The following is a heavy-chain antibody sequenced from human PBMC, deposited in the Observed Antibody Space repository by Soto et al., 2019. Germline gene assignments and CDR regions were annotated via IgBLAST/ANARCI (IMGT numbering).Heavy chain of an antibody. CDR3: ARVPSGDKGDY. J-gene: IGHJ4*02. CDR1: GDSISNGYYT. V-gene: IGHV4-30-4*01. CDR2: IYNSVNT. Sequence: QVQLQESGPGLVEPSQTLSLTCTVSGDSISNGYYTWSWIRQPPGKDLEWIGHIYNSVNTYSNPSLKSRVTISADTSKNQFSLKLSSVTAADTAVDYGARVPSGDKGDYWGQGTLVTVSS. D-gene: IGHD3-10*01.